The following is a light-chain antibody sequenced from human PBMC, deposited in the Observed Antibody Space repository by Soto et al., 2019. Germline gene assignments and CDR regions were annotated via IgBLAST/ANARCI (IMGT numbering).Light chain of an antibody. Sequence: QPVLTQPASVSGSPGQSITISCIGTSSDVGSYNIVFWYQHHPAKATKLIIYEGSKRPSGVANRFSGSKSGNTASLTISGLQAEEEADYYCCSYAGIRTLVFGGGTKLTVL. J-gene: IGLJ2*01. CDR2: EGS. CDR1: SSDVGSYNI. CDR3: CSYAGIRTLV. V-gene: IGLV2-23*01.